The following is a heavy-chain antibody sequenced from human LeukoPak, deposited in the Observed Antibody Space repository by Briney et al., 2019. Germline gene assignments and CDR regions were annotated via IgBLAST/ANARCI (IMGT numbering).Heavy chain of an antibody. D-gene: IGHD6-6*01. J-gene: IGHJ3*02. Sequence: GESLNISCKGSGYSFTNYRIGWVRQMPGKGLEWMGIIYPGDSDTRHSPSFQGQVTMSADKSINTAYLQWSSLKASETAIYYCARHRTRYFYGSSLYDAFDIWGPGTMVTVSS. V-gene: IGHV5-51*01. CDR3: ARHRTRYFYGSSLYDAFDI. CDR1: GYSFTNYR. CDR2: IYPGDSDT.